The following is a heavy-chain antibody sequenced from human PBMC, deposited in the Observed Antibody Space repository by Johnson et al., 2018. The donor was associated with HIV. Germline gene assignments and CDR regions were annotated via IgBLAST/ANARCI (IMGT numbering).Heavy chain of an antibody. CDR1: GFIFNNYG. CDR3: TTDWELPPKSPRAFDI. D-gene: IGHD1-26*01. V-gene: IGHV3-30*02. J-gene: IGHJ3*02. Sequence: QVQLVESGGGVVQPGESLGLSCAASGFIFNNYGMHWVRQAPGKGLEWVAFIRYDGSRTYYADSVKGRFTISRDDSKNTLYLQMNSLKTEDTAVYYCTTDWELPPKSPRAFDIWGQGTMVTVSS. CDR2: IRYDGSRT.